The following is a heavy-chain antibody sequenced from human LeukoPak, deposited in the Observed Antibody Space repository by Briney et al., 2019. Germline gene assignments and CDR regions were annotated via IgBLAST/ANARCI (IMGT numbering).Heavy chain of an antibody. V-gene: IGHV4-39*07. Sequence: PSETLSLTCTVSGGSIGTITYYWGWIRQPPGKGLEWVGHMYYRGNTFYNPSLKSRVTISVDTSKNQFSLKLSSVTAADTAVYYCARGYGSGFFDYWGQGTLVTVSS. D-gene: IGHD3-10*01. CDR2: MYYRGNT. J-gene: IGHJ4*02. CDR1: GGSIGTITYY. CDR3: ARGYGSGFFDY.